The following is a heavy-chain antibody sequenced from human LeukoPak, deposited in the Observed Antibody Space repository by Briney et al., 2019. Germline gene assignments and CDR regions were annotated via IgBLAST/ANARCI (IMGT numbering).Heavy chain of an antibody. Sequence: ASVKVSCEASGNDFSDFYFNWVRQAPGRGLEWVGWINPHSRATHYAQRFRGKVTMEASISTGYMELNSLTSDDTAVYYCVTTSATHTRDPWGHGTLVTVSS. J-gene: IGHJ5*02. CDR1: GNDFSDFY. CDR2: INPHSRAT. D-gene: IGHD1/OR15-1a*01. V-gene: IGHV1-2*02. CDR3: VTTSATHTRDP.